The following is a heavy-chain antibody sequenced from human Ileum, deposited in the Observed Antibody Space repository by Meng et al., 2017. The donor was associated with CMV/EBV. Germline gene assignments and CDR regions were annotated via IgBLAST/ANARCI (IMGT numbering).Heavy chain of an antibody. CDR2: IIPIFGTA. CDR1: GGTFSRYA. V-gene: IGHV1-69*05. D-gene: IGHD1-26*01. CDR3: ANGGREWELRD. Sequence: SVKVSCKASGGTFSRYAISWVRPAPGQGLAWMGGIIPIFGTANYAQKFQGRVTITTDESTSTAYMELSSLRSEDTAVYYCANGGREWELRDWGQGTLVTVSS. J-gene: IGHJ4*02.